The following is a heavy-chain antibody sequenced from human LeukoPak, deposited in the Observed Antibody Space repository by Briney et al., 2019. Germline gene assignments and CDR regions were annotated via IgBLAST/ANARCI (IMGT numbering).Heavy chain of an antibody. CDR2: ISGSGGST. CDR1: GITLSNYG. Sequence: GGSLRLSCRVSGITLSNYGMSWVRQAPGKGLEWVAGISGSGGSTNYADSVKGRFTISRDNPKNTLYLQRTSLRAEDTAVYFCAKRGVVIRVILVGFHKEAYYFDSWGQGALVTVSS. CDR3: AKRGVVIRVILVGFHKEAYYFDS. V-gene: IGHV3-23*01. D-gene: IGHD3-22*01. J-gene: IGHJ4*02.